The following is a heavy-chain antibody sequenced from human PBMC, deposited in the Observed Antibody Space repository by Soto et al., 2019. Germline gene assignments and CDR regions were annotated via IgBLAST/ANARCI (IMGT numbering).Heavy chain of an antibody. CDR1: GYTFTGYY. J-gene: IGHJ6*03. CDR3: ARDGGGCSGGSCYSFSPTGTYYYMDV. V-gene: IGHV1-2*04. D-gene: IGHD2-15*01. CDR2: INPNSGGT. Sequence: GASVKVSCKASGYTFTGYYMHWVRQAPGQGLEWMGWINPNSGGTNYAQKFQGWVTMTRDTSISTAYMELSRLRSDDTAVYYCARDGGGCSGGSCYSFSPTGTYYYMDVWGKGTTVTVSS.